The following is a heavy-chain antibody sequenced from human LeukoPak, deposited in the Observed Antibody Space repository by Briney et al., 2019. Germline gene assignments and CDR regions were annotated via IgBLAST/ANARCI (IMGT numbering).Heavy chain of an antibody. V-gene: IGHV1-69*05. D-gene: IGHD1-26*01. CDR3: ARAGLLLGSGWFDR. Sequence: ASVTVSLKASGGTFTIYAISWVRQAPGQGLEWMGGIIPIFGTANYAQKFQGRVTITTDESTSTAYMELSSLRSEDTAVYYCARAGLLLGSGWFDRWGQGTLVTVSS. CDR2: IIPIFGTA. J-gene: IGHJ5*02. CDR1: GGTFTIYA.